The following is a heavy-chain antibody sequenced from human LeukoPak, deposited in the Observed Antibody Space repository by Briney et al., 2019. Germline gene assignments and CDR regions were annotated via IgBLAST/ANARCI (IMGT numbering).Heavy chain of an antibody. CDR3: AKSRRVYSSGWSHFDY. Sequence: GGSLRLSCAASGFTFSSYAMSWVRQAPGKGLEWVSAISGSGGSTYYADSVKGRFTISRDNSKNTLYLQMNSLRAEDTAVYYCAKSRRVYSSGWSHFDYWGQGTLVTVSS. CDR2: ISGSGGST. D-gene: IGHD6-19*01. J-gene: IGHJ4*02. CDR1: GFTFSSYA. V-gene: IGHV3-23*01.